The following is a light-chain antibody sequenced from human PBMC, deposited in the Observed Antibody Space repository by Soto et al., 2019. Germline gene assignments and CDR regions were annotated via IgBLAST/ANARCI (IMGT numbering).Light chain of an antibody. CDR1: SSDVGGYNY. CDR3: SSYTSSSSWV. CDR2: DVS. Sequence: QSVLTQPASVSGSPGQSITISCTGTSSDVGGYNYVSWYQQHPGKAPKLMIYDVSNRPSGVSNRFSGSKSGNTASLTISGLQAEDEADSYCSSYTSSSSWVFGGGTKLTVL. V-gene: IGLV2-14*01. J-gene: IGLJ3*02.